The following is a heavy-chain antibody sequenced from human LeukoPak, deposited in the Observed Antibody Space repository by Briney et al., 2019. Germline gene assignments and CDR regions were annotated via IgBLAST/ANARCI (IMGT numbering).Heavy chain of an antibody. CDR3: AKVPTTVTYYFDY. Sequence: PGGSLRLSCAASGLTFSNYAMNWVRQTPGKGLEWVSAISGSGGSTYYADSVKGRFTISRDNSKNTLYLQMNSLRAEDTAVYYCAKVPTTVTYYFDYWGQGTLVTVSS. J-gene: IGHJ4*02. V-gene: IGHV3-23*01. D-gene: IGHD4-17*01. CDR1: GLTFSNYA. CDR2: ISGSGGST.